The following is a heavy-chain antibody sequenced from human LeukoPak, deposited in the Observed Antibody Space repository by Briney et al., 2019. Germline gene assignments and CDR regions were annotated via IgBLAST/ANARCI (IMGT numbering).Heavy chain of an antibody. J-gene: IGHJ4*02. D-gene: IGHD4-17*01. CDR1: GGSFSGYY. CDR2: INHSGST. CDR3: ARGAVNTPWDY. V-gene: IGHV4-34*01. Sequence: NSSETLSLTCAVYGGSFSGYYWSWIRQPPGKGLEWIGEINHSGSTNYNPSLKSRVAISVDTSKNQFSLKLSSVTAADTAVYYCARGAVNTPWDYWGQGTLVTVSS.